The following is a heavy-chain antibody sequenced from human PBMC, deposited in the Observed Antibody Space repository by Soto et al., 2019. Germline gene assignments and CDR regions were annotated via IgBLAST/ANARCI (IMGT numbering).Heavy chain of an antibody. CDR3: ARDRFPNWNYVVYYYYGMDV. D-gene: IGHD1-7*01. J-gene: IGHJ6*02. CDR1: GYSFTSYW. V-gene: IGHV5-10-1*01. CDR2: IDPSDSYT. Sequence: PGESLKISCKGSGYSFTSYWISWVRQMPGKGLEWMGRIDPSDSYTNYSPSFQGHVTISADKSISTAYLQWSSLKASDTAVYYCARDRFPNWNYVVYYYYGMDVWGQGTTVTVSS.